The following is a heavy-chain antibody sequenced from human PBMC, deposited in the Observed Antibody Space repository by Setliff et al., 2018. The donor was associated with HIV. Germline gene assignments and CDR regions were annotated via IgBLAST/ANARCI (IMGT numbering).Heavy chain of an antibody. CDR2: IYYSGGT. CDR3: ARGRQLYYYYMDV. D-gene: IGHD6-13*01. J-gene: IGHJ6*03. CDR1: GGSISTHY. Sequence: ETLSLTCTVSGGSISTHYWSWIRQPPGKGLEWIGYIYYSGGTNYNPSLKSRVTISVDTSKNHFSLKLSSVTAADTAVYYCARGRQLYYYYMDVWGKGTTVTVSS. V-gene: IGHV4-59*11.